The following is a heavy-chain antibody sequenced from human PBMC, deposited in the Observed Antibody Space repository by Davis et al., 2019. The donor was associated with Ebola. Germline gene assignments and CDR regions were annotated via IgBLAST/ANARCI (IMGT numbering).Heavy chain of an antibody. CDR2: IYYSGST. V-gene: IGHV4-59*01. Sequence: SETLSLTCAVYGRSISSYYWSWIRQPPGKGLEWIGYIYYSGSTNYNPSLKSRGTISVDTSKNQFSLKLSSVTAADTAVYYFAGASSGDFWSGYFPGWFDPWGQGTLVTVSS. CDR1: GRSISSYY. J-gene: IGHJ5*02. CDR3: AGASSGDFWSGYFPGWFDP. D-gene: IGHD3-3*01.